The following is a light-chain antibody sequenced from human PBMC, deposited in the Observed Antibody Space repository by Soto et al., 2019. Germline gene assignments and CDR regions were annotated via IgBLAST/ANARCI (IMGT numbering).Light chain of an antibody. V-gene: IGKV1-17*01. CDR2: AAS. Sequence: DIPMTQSPSSLSASVGDRVTITCRASQDIRNHLGWYQQKPGKVPKRLIYAASSLHTGVPSRFSGSGSGTEFTLTISSLQPEDFATYYCLQHDTYPWTFGQGTKVEIK. CDR1: QDIRNH. CDR3: LQHDTYPWT. J-gene: IGKJ1*01.